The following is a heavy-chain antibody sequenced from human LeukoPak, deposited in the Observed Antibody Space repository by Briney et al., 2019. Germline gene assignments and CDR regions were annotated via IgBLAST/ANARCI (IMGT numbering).Heavy chain of an antibody. J-gene: IGHJ4*02. CDR1: GFTFSNFW. V-gene: IGHV3-7*01. D-gene: IGHD3-10*01. CDR3: ATNVGYGSGNGGGN. CDR2: IKQDGSEK. Sequence: GGSLRLSCIGSGFTFSNFWMSWVRQAPGKGLEWVANIKQDGSEKFYVDSVEGRFTISRDNAKNTLYLQMNDLRAADSAEYYCATNVGYGSGNGGGNWGQGTVVIVSS.